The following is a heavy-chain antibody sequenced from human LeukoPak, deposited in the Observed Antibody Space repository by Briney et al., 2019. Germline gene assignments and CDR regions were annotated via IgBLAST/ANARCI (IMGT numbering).Heavy chain of an antibody. V-gene: IGHV3-23*01. J-gene: IGHJ4*02. CDR3: AKDAIYYDFWSGYYAIDY. D-gene: IGHD3-3*01. CDR2: ISGSGGST. Sequence: GGSLRLSCAASGFTFSSYAMSWVRQAPGKGLEWVSAISGSGGSTNYADSVKGRFTISRDNSKNTLYLQMNSLRAEDTAVYYCAKDAIYYDFWSGYYAIDYWGQGTLVTVSS. CDR1: GFTFSSYA.